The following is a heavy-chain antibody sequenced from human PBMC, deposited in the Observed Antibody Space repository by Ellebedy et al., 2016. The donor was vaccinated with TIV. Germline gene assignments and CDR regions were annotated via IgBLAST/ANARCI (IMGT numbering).Heavy chain of an antibody. D-gene: IGHD1-26*01. CDR2: LFHNGGT. Sequence: MPSETLSLTCTVSGGSISSNDWGWIRQPPGKGLEWIGYLFHNGGTNYNPSLKGRVTLSADTSKTQFSLQLKSVTAADTAVYYCARRSGNRLGDYYYAMDVWGQGTSVTVSS. CDR3: ARRSGNRLGDYYYAMDV. CDR1: GGSISSND. V-gene: IGHV4-59*08. J-gene: IGHJ6*02.